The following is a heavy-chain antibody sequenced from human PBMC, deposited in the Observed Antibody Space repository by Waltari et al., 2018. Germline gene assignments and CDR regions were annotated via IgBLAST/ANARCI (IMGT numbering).Heavy chain of an antibody. Sequence: VQLQESGPGLVKPSQTLSLTCTVSGGSISSGSYYWSWIRQPAGKGLEWVSLISWDGGSTYYADSVKGRFTISRDNSKNSLYLQMNSLRTEDTALYYCAKAGLRFLEWLLSTWGQGTLVTVSS. J-gene: IGHJ4*02. CDR3: AKAGLRFLEWLLST. D-gene: IGHD3-3*01. CDR1: GGSISSGSYY. V-gene: IGHV3-43*01. CDR2: ISWDGGST.